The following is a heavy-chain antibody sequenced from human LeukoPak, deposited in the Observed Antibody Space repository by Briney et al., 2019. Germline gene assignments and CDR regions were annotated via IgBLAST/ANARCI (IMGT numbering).Heavy chain of an antibody. CDR1: GFTVSSNY. Sequence: PGGSLRLSCAASGFTVSSNYMSWVRQAPGKGLEWVSVIYSGGSTYYADSVKGRFTISRDNSKNTLYLQMNSLGAEDTAVYYCARAYYYDSSGYYPFDYWGQGTLVTVSS. V-gene: IGHV3-53*01. J-gene: IGHJ4*02. D-gene: IGHD3-22*01. CDR3: ARAYYYDSSGYYPFDY. CDR2: IYSGGST.